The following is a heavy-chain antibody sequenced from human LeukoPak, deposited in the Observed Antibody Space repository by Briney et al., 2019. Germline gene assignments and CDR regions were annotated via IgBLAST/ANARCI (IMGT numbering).Heavy chain of an antibody. Sequence: PGESLRICCKGSGYSCTNYWIGWVRQMPGKGLEWMGIIYPGDSDTRYSPSFQGQVTISADKSISAAYLQWSSLKASDNAIYYCARHRAAAEGRAFDYWGQGTLVTVSS. CDR2: IYPGDSDT. CDR1: GYSCTNYW. V-gene: IGHV5-51*01. J-gene: IGHJ4*02. CDR3: ARHRAAAEGRAFDY. D-gene: IGHD6-13*01.